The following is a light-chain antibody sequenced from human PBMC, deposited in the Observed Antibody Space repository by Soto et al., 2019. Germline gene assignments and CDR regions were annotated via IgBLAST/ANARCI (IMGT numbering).Light chain of an antibody. CDR2: AAS. V-gene: IGKV1-39*01. CDR3: QQTYRTPLT. J-gene: IGKJ4*01. Sequence: DIQMTQSPSSLSASVRDRVTITCRAGQYIGRYLNWYQQKPGKAPKLLIYAASSLHSGVPSRFSGSGSGTDFTLTISSLQPEDFATYSCQQTYRTPLTFGGGTKVEIK. CDR1: QYIGRY.